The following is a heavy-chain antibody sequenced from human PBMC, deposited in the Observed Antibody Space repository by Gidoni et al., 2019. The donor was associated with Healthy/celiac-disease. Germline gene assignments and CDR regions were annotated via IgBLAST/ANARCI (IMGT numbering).Heavy chain of an antibody. CDR1: GLTFSSYS. CDR2: FSSSSSTI. D-gene: IGHD4-17*01. V-gene: IGHV3-48*02. Sequence: EVQLVESGGGLVQPGGSMRLSCAASGLTFSSYSMNWVRKAPGKGLEWVSYFSSSSSTIYYAVSVKGRFTISRDNAKNSLYLQMNSLRDEDTAVYYCARVRRDYGDYESPYDAFDIWGQGTMVTVSS. CDR3: ARVRRDYGDYESPYDAFDI. J-gene: IGHJ3*02.